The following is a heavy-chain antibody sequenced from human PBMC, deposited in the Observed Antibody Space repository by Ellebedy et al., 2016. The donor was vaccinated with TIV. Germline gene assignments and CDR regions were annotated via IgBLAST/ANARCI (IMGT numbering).Heavy chain of an antibody. J-gene: IGHJ6*02. V-gene: IGHV3-72*01. D-gene: IGHD3-10*01. CDR2: TRNKVNRYTT. CDR3: ARGGPRITLVRGDPFYGMDV. CDR1: GFTFTDHY. Sequence: GESLKISCAASGFTFTDHYIDWVRQAPGKGLEWVGRTRNKVNRYTTEYAASVKGRFTISRDDSDTSLYLQMNSLKTEDTAVYYCARGGPRITLVRGDPFYGMDVWGQGTTVTVSS.